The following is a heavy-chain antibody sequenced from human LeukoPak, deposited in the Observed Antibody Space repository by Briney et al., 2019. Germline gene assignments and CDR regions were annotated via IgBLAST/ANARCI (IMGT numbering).Heavy chain of an antibody. D-gene: IGHD2-2*01. CDR2: ISGSGGST. Sequence: PGGSLRLSCAASGFTFSSYAMSWVRQAPGKGLEWVSAISGSGGSTYYADSVKGRFTISRDDSQNTLYLQMNSLRAEDTAVYYCARDYCSTTSCLDYWGQGTLVTVSS. CDR1: GFTFSSYA. J-gene: IGHJ4*02. CDR3: ARDYCSTTSCLDY. V-gene: IGHV3-23*01.